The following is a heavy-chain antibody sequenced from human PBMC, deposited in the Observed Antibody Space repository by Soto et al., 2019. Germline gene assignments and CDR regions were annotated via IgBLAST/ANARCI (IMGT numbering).Heavy chain of an antibody. V-gene: IGHV4-59*01. J-gene: IGHJ4*02. CDR2: IYYSGST. Sequence: SETLSLTCTVSGGSISSYYWSWIRQPPGKGLEWIGYIYYSGSTNYNPSLKSRVTISVDTSKNQFSLKLTSVTAADTAVYYCASGATSGSYLGGFDYWGQGTLVTVSS. D-gene: IGHD3-10*01. CDR1: GGSISSYY. CDR3: ASGATSGSYLGGFDY.